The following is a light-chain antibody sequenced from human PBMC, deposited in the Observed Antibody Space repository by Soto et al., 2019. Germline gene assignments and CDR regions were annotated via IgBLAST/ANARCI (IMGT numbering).Light chain of an antibody. CDR1: QSVSSN. Sequence: EIVMTQSPATLSVCQGERATLSCRASQSVSSNLAWYQQKPGQAPRLLIYGASTRATGIPARFSGSGSGTEFTLTISSLQSEDFAVYYCQQYNNWPHTFGQGTKLEIK. V-gene: IGKV3-15*01. CDR3: QQYNNWPHT. J-gene: IGKJ2*01. CDR2: GAS.